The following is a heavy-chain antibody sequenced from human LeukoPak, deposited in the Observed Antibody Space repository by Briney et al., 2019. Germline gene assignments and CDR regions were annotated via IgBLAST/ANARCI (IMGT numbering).Heavy chain of an antibody. J-gene: IGHJ4*02. D-gene: IGHD6-13*01. Sequence: ASVKVSCKASGYTFTSYYMHWVRQAPGQGLEWMGIINPSGGSTRYEQKFQGRVTMTRDMSTSTVYMELSSLTSEDTAVYYCARRRAGAATLGFDYWGQGTLVTVSS. CDR2: INPSGGST. CDR1: GYTFTSYY. V-gene: IGHV1-46*01. CDR3: ARRRAGAATLGFDY.